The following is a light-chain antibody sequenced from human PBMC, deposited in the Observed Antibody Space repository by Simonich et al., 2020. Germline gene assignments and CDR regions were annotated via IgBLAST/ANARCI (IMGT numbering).Light chain of an antibody. CDR1: QDISNK. V-gene: IGKV1-33*01. J-gene: IGKJ4*01. Sequence: DIQMTQSQSSLSASVGNSVTITCQASQDISNKLNWYQQKPEKDPKLLIYDASNLETGSTSRFSRSGSGTDCTFTISSLQPEYIATYYCQQYDNLPPTCGGGTKVENK. CDR2: DAS. CDR3: QQYDNLPPT.